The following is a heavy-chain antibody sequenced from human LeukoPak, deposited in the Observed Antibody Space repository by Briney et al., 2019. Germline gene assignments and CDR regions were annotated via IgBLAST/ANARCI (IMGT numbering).Heavy chain of an antibody. CDR1: GGSFSGYY. CDR3: ARSQWLAGGHWFDP. Sequence: PSETLSLTCAVYGGSFSGYYWSWIRQPPGKGLEWIGEINHSGSTNYNPSLKSRVTISVDTSKNQFSLKLSSVTAADTAVYYCARSQWLAGGHWFDPGGQGTLVTVSS. D-gene: IGHD6-19*01. J-gene: IGHJ5*02. CDR2: INHSGST. V-gene: IGHV4-34*01.